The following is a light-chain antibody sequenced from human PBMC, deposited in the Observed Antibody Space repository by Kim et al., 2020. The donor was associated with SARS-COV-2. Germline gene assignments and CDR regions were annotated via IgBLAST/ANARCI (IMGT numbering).Light chain of an antibody. Sequence: GQAVTISCTGTGSDVGGYNYVSWYHLHRGKAPKLMIYAGTERPSGDPDRCSGSKSGNTAFLSISELQAEDEGDYYCSSYAGSSSLLFGGGTKVTVL. J-gene: IGLJ3*02. V-gene: IGLV2-11*01. CDR3: SSYAGSSSLL. CDR1: GSDVGGYNY. CDR2: AGT.